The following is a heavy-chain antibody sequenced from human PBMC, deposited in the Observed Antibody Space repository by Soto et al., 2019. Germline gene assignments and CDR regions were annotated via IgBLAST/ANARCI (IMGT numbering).Heavy chain of an antibody. D-gene: IGHD3-22*01. V-gene: IGHV4-31*03. J-gene: IGHJ4*02. CDR1: GGSISSGGYY. CDR3: ARVGYYDSSGYYYSSDY. CDR2: IYYSGST. Sequence: ASETLSLTCTVSGGSISSGGYYWSWIRQHPGKGLEWIGYIYYSGSTYYNPSLKSRVTISVDTSKNQFSLKLSSVTAADTAVYYCARVGYYDSSGYYYSSDYWGQGTLVTVSS.